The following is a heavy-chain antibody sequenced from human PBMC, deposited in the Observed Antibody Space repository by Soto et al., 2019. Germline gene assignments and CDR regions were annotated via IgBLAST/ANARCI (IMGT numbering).Heavy chain of an antibody. J-gene: IGHJ6*01. CDR2: IHYNGET. Sequence: XETLSLTCTISLASVTSSPYSCSWLRQPPGKGLEWIGNIHYNGETSCNPSLGSRVTISEDTSKNQISLRLPSVTPADTAVYYSAGSLVPIKYYLYYHGLEGLGQGTRLIVS. CDR3: AGSLVPIKYYLYYHGLEG. CDR1: LASVTSSPYS. V-gene: IGHV4-61*01.